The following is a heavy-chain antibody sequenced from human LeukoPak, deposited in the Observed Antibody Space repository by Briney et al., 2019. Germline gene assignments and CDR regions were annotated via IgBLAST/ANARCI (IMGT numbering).Heavy chain of an antibody. V-gene: IGHV3-30*02. CDR1: GFTFSRYG. D-gene: IGHD3-3*01. J-gene: IGHJ3*02. Sequence: GGSLRLSCAASGFTFSRYGMHWVRQAPGKGLEWVTFIHYDGSNKYYADSVKGRFTISRDSSENTLYLQMNSLTAEDTAVYYCAKANDLWSGPDAFDIWGQGTMVTVSS. CDR3: AKANDLWSGPDAFDI. CDR2: IHYDGSNK.